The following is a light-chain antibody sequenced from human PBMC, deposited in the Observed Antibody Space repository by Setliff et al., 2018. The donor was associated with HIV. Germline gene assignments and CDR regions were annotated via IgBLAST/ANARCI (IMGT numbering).Light chain of an antibody. V-gene: IGLV2-14*01. J-gene: IGLJ1*01. CDR3: ASYGIRPYV. Sequence: QSVLTQPASVSGSPGQSIAISCTGTDSDVGGYDYVSWYQRVPGKAPKVMIYEVSKRPSGVSHRFSGSKSGNTASQTISGLQAEDEADYYCASYGIRPYVFGTGTKVTVL. CDR1: DSDVGGYDY. CDR2: EVS.